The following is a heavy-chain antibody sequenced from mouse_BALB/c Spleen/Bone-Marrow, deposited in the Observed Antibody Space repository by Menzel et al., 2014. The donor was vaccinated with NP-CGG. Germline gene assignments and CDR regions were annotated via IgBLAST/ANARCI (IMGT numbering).Heavy chain of an antibody. D-gene: IGHD2-3*01. CDR1: GHTFTSYW. Sequence: QVQLKQSGAELVKPGAPVKLSCKASGHTFTSYWMNWVKQRPGRGLEWIGRIDPSDSETHSNQKFKDKATLTVDKSSSTAYIQLSSLTSKDSAVYYCARALGDGYYYAMDYWGQGTSVTVSS. CDR3: ARALGDGYYYAMDY. J-gene: IGHJ4*01. CDR2: IDPSDSET. V-gene: IGHV1-74*01.